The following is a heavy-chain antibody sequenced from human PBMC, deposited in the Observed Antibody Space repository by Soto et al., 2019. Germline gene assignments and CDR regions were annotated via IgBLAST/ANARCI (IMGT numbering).Heavy chain of an antibody. CDR2: INHSGST. V-gene: IGHV4-34*01. J-gene: IGHJ6*02. D-gene: IGHD3-16*01. Sequence: SETLSLTCAVYGGSFSGYYWSWIRQPPGKGLEWIGEINHSGSTNYNPSLKSRVTISVDTSKNQFSLKPSSVTAADTAVYYCARVRGHLRLFYYHGMYVWGQGTTVTVSS. CDR1: GGSFSGYY. CDR3: ARVRGHLRLFYYHGMYV.